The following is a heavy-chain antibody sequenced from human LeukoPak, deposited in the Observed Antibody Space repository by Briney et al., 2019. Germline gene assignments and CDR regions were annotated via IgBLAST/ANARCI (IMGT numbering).Heavy chain of an antibody. CDR3: AKDPRIAAAEDY. Sequence: GGSLRLSCAASGFTFSSYGMHWVRQAPGKGLEWVAFIRYDGSNKYYADSVKGRFTISRDNSKNTLYLQMNSLRAEDTAVYYCAKDPRIAAAEDYWGQGTLVTVSS. J-gene: IGHJ4*02. CDR2: IRYDGSNK. CDR1: GFTFSSYG. V-gene: IGHV3-30*02. D-gene: IGHD6-13*01.